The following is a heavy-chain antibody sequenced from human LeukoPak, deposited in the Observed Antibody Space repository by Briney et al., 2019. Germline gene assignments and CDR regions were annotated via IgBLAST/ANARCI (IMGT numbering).Heavy chain of an antibody. CDR1: GYSFTTYW. D-gene: IGHD1-26*01. CDR2: IYPGDSDT. J-gene: IGHJ4*02. Sequence: HGESLKISCKGSGYSFTTYWIAWVRQMPGKGLEWMGVIYPGDSDTRYSPSFQGQVTLSADKSISTAYLQWSSLKASDTAIYYCARALVGAATLFYWGQGTLVTVSS. V-gene: IGHV5-51*01. CDR3: ARALVGAATLFY.